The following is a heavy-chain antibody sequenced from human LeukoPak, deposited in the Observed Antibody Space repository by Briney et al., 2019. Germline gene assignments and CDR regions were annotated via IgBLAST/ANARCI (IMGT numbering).Heavy chain of an antibody. CDR2: IYTSGST. Sequence: SETLSLTCTVSGGSISSYYWSWIRQPAGKGLEWIGRIYTSGSTNYNPSLKSRVTMSVDTSKNQFSLKLSSVTAADTAVYYCARGRERVEYYDSSGYYYSAFDIWGQGTMVTVSS. J-gene: IGHJ3*02. CDR1: GGSISSYY. V-gene: IGHV4-4*07. CDR3: ARGRERVEYYDSSGYYYSAFDI. D-gene: IGHD3-22*01.